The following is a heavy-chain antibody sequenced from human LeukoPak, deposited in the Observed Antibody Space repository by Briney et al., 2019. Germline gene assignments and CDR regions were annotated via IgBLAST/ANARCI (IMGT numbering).Heavy chain of an antibody. CDR1: GGSISSYY. J-gene: IGHJ4*02. CDR2: IYYSGST. D-gene: IGHD6-13*01. CDR3: ARDDSSSWSTFDY. V-gene: IGHV4-59*01. Sequence: SETLSLTCTVSGGSISSYYWSWIRQPPGKGLEWIGYIYYSGSTNYNPSLKSRVTMSVDTSKNQFSLKLSSVTAADTAVYYCARDDSSSWSTFDYWGQGTLVTVSS.